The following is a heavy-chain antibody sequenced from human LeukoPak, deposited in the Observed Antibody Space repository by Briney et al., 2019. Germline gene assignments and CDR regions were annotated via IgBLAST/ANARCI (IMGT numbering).Heavy chain of an antibody. CDR3: ARDDGMDSSSWYGWFDP. D-gene: IGHD6-13*01. J-gene: IGHJ6*04. CDR2: IYYSGST. CDR1: GGSISIYY. V-gene: IGHV4-59*01. Sequence: PSETLSLTCTVSGGSISIYYWSWIRQPPGKGLEWIGYIYYSGSTNYNPSLKSRVTISVDTSKNQFSLKLSSVTAADTAVYYCARDDGMDSSSWYGWFDPWGKGTTVTVSS.